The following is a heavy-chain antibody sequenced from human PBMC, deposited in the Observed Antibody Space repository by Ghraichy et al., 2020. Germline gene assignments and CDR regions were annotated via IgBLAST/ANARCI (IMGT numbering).Heavy chain of an antibody. J-gene: IGHJ4*02. V-gene: IGHV4-59*08. CDR3: ARQGRGGDTSAIDY. D-gene: IGHD1-26*01. CDR2: IYQSGTN. CDR1: AGSIRGYY. Sequence: SETLSLTCNVSAGSIRGYYWGWIRQPPGKGLEWIGYIYQSGTNNYNPSLKSRVTMSIEKYKNQFSLNLSSVTAADTAFYYCARQGRGGDTSAIDYCGQGTLVTVSS.